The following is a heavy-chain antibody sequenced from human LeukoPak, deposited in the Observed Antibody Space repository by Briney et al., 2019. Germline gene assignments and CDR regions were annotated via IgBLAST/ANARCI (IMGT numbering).Heavy chain of an antibody. V-gene: IGHV1-3*01. D-gene: IGHD2-2*01. Sequence: GASVKVSCKASGYTSTSYAMHWVRQAPGQRLEWIGWINAGNGNTKYSQKFQGRVTITRDTSASTAYMELSSLRSEDTAVYYCARAIVVVPAAMAGLYNWFDPWGQGTLVTVSS. CDR2: INAGNGNT. J-gene: IGHJ5*02. CDR3: ARAIVVVPAAMAGLYNWFDP. CDR1: GYTSTSYA.